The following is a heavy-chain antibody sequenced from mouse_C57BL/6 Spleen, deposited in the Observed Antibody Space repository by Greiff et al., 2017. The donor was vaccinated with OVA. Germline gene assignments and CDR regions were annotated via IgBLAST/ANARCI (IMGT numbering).Heavy chain of an antibody. CDR1: GYTFTSYW. Sequence: QVQLQQPGAELVRPGTSVKLSCKASGYTFTSYWMHWVKQRPGQGLEWIGVIDPSDSYTNYNQKFKGKATLTVDTSSSTAYMQLSCLTSEDSAVYYCARSWIDAMDYWGQGTSVTVSS. J-gene: IGHJ4*01. CDR2: IDPSDSYT. V-gene: IGHV1-59*01. CDR3: ARSWIDAMDY.